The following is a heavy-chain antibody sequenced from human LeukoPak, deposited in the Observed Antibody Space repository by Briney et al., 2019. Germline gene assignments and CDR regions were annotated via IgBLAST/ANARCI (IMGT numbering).Heavy chain of an antibody. CDR1: GFTFSSYW. CDR2: INKDGGEK. D-gene: IGHD1-26*01. J-gene: IGHJ4*02. Sequence: PGGSLRLSCAASGFTFSSYWMSWLRQAPGKGLEWVANINKDGGEKYYVDSVKGRFTISRDNAKNSLYLQMNSLRADDTAVYYCVKDSPPRYSGSPPAYWGQGTLVTVSS. CDR3: VKDSPPRYSGSPPAY. V-gene: IGHV3-7*03.